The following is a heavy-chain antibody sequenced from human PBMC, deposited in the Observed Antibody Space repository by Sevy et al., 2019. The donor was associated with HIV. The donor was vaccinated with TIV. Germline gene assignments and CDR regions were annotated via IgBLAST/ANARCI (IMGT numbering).Heavy chain of an antibody. Sequence: GSLRLSCTVSGGSISSYYWSWIRQPAGKGLEWIGRIYTSGSTNYNPSLKSRVTMSVDTSKNQFSLKLGSVTAADTAVYYCARVTGTRYYYMDVWGKGTTVTVSS. CDR2: IYTSGST. CDR3: ARVTGTRYYYMDV. V-gene: IGHV4-4*07. D-gene: IGHD1-20*01. J-gene: IGHJ6*03. CDR1: GGSISSYY.